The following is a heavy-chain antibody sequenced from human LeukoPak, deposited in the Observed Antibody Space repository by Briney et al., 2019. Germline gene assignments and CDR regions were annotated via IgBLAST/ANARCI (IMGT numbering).Heavy chain of an antibody. V-gene: IGHV3-30*18. J-gene: IGHJ4*02. Sequence: PGRSLRLSCAASGFTFSSYGMHWVRQAPGKGLEWVAVISYDGSNKYYADSVKGRSTISRDNSKNTLYLQMNSLRAEDTAVYYCAKDLFKAAAPDYWGQGTLVTVSS. CDR1: GFTFSSYG. CDR2: ISYDGSNK. D-gene: IGHD6-25*01. CDR3: AKDLFKAAAPDY.